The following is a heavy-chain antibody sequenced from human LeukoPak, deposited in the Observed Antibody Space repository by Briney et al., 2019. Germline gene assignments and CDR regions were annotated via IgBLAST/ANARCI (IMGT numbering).Heavy chain of an antibody. CDR3: ARGAGCSSTSCPIDYYGMDV. V-gene: IGHV3-13*05. Sequence: GGSLRLSCAASGFTFSSYDMHWVRHATGKGLEWVSAIGTAGDPYYPGSVKGRFTISRENAKNSLYLQMNSLRAGDTAVYYCARGAGCSSTSCPIDYYGMDVWGKGTTVTVSS. J-gene: IGHJ6*04. CDR1: GFTFSSYD. CDR2: IGTAGDP. D-gene: IGHD2-2*01.